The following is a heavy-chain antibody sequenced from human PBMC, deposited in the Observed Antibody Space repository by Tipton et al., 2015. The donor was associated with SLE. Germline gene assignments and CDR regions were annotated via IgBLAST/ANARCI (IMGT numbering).Heavy chain of an antibody. CDR2: IYHSGST. V-gene: IGHV4-39*07. Sequence: GLVKPSETLSLTCTVSGGSISSSSYYWGWIRQPPGKGLEWIGSIYHSGSTYYNPSLKSRVTISVDTSKNQFSLKLSSVTAADTAVYYCARELRPTTVAFDIWGQGTMVTVSS. CDR3: ARELRPTTVAFDI. CDR1: GGSISSSSYY. D-gene: IGHD4-11*01. J-gene: IGHJ3*02.